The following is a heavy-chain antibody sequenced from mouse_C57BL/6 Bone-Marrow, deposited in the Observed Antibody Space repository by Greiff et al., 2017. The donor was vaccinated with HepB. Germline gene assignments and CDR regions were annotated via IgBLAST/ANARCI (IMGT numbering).Heavy chain of an antibody. Sequence: EVKLVESGGGLVQPGGSLKLSCAASGFTFSDYGMAWVRQAPRKGPEWVAFISNLAYSIYYADTVTGRFTISRENAKNTLYLEMSSLRSEDTAMYYCARDGYYLDYWGQGTTLTVSS. J-gene: IGHJ2*01. CDR3: ARDGYYLDY. D-gene: IGHD2-3*01. CDR2: ISNLAYSI. CDR1: GFTFSDYG. V-gene: IGHV5-15*04.